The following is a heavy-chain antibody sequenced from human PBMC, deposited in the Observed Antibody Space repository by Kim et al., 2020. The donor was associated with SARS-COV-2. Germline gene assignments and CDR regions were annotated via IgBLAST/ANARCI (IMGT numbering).Heavy chain of an antibody. D-gene: IGHD4-4*01. J-gene: IGHJ4*02. CDR1: TFTFIDYT. CDR3: ARGNYNNYIGLDS. V-gene: IGHV3-21*01. CDR2: ISSSGSYI. Sequence: GGSLRLSSAASTFTFIDYTMNWVRQAPGKGLEWLSSISSSGSYIYYADLVKGRFTISRDNARNSLYLQMNSLRAEDTAVYYCARGNYNNYIGLDSWGQGTLVTVSS.